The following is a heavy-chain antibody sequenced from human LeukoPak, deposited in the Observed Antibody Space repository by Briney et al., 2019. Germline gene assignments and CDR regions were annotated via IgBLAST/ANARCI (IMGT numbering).Heavy chain of an antibody. CDR2: ISGGGGAT. J-gene: IGHJ4*02. Sequence: GGSLRLSCAASGFTFSNYAMTWVRQGLGKGREWVSAISGGGGATYHADSVKGRFTISRDNSKNTVYLQMNSLRSEDTAVYYCAKGGRPAAADVDYWGQGTLVTVSS. CDR1: GFTFSNYA. CDR3: AKGGRPAAADVDY. V-gene: IGHV3-23*01. D-gene: IGHD6-13*01.